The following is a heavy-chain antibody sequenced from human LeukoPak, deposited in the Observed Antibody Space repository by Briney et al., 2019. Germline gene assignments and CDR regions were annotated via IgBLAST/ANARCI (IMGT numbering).Heavy chain of an antibody. V-gene: IGHV4-38-2*02. CDR2: IYHSGST. CDR3: ASSHGYGDDYVWGY. D-gene: IGHD4-17*01. CDR1: GYSISSGYY. Sequence: SETLSLTCTVSGYSISSGYYWGWIRQPPGKGLEWIGSIYHSGSTYYNPPLKSRVTISVDTSKNQFSLKLSSVTAADTAVYYCASSHGYGDDYVWGYWGQGALVTVSS. J-gene: IGHJ4*02.